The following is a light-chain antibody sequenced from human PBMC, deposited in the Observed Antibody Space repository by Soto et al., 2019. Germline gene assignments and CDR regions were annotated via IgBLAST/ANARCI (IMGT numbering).Light chain of an antibody. J-gene: IGKJ4*01. V-gene: IGKV3-15*01. CDR2: GAS. CDR3: QQYSVWPLT. Sequence: EIVLTQSPGTLSLSPGERATLSCRASQSVSSNLAWYQQKPGQAPRLLIYGASTRATGIPARFSGSGSEAEFALTISTLQSEDFAVYYCQQYSVWPLTFGGGTKVDIK. CDR1: QSVSSN.